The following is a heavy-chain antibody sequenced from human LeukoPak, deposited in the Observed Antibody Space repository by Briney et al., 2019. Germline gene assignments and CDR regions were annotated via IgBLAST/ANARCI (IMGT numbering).Heavy chain of an antibody. J-gene: IGHJ4*02. Sequence: SVKVSCKASGGTFSSYAISWVRQAPGQGLEWMGGIIPIFGTANYAQKFQGRVTITTDESTSTAYMELSSLRSEDTAVYYCARAYSKWELLYDFDYWGQGTLVTVAS. CDR1: GGTFSSYA. CDR2: IIPIFGTA. CDR3: ARAYSKWELLYDFDY. V-gene: IGHV1-69*05. D-gene: IGHD1-26*01.